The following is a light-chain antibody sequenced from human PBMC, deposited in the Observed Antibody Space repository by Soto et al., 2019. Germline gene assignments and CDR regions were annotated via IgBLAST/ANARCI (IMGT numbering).Light chain of an antibody. V-gene: IGLV7-46*01. Sequence: QSVVSQVPSLTVSSGGTVTVTCGSSTGAVTNGHYPYWFQQKPGQAPRTLIYDTTNRHSWTPARFSGSLLGGKAALTLSGAQPEDEAEYYCLLSYNGPYVFGTGPKVAVL. CDR2: DTT. CDR1: TGAVTNGHY. J-gene: IGLJ1*01. CDR3: LLSYNGPYV.